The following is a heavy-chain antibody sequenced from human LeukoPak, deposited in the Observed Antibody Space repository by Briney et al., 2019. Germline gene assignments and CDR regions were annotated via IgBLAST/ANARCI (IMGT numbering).Heavy chain of an antibody. Sequence: ASVKVSCKASGYTFTTYGINWVRQVPGQGLEWMGWISAYNGNTNYALKLQGRVTMTTDTSTSTAYMELRSLRSDDTAVYYCARGSYSEPFDYWGQGTLVTVSS. V-gene: IGHV1-18*01. CDR2: ISAYNGNT. D-gene: IGHD3-10*01. CDR3: ARGSYSEPFDY. J-gene: IGHJ4*02. CDR1: GYTFTTYG.